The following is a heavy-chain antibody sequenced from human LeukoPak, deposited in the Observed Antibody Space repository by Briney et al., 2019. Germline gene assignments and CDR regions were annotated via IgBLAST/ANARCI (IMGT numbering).Heavy chain of an antibody. CDR3: ARRNRVVTSAAGRLYYHYYMDV. J-gene: IGHJ6*03. CDR2: INFSGIT. V-gene: IGHV4-34*01. D-gene: IGHD2-2*01. Sequence: PSETLSLTCAVNGGFFSGYYWSWARQSPGKGVEWIGEINFSGITKYNPSLKSRLTISADTSKEHFSLTLISVTAADTAVYYCARRNRVVTSAAGRLYYHYYMDVWGNGATVTVSS. CDR1: GGFFSGYY.